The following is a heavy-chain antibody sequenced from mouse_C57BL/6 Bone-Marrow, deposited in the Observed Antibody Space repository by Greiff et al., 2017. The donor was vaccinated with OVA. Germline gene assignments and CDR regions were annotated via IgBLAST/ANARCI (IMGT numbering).Heavy chain of an antibody. J-gene: IGHJ4*01. V-gene: IGHV1-64*01. CDR1: GYTFTSYW. CDR2: IHPNSGST. Sequence: VQLQQPGAELVKPGASVKLSCKASGYTFTSYWMHWVKQRPGQGLEWIGMIHPNSGSTNYNEKFKSKATLTVDKSSSTAYMQLSSLTSEDSAVYYCARKGSTVVPYYAMDYWGQGTSVTVSS. CDR3: ARKGSTVVPYYAMDY. D-gene: IGHD1-1*01.